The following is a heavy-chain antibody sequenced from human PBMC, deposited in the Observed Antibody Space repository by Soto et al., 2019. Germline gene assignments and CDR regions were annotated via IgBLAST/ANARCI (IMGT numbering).Heavy chain of an antibody. D-gene: IGHD7-27*01. CDR2: INPNGGST. V-gene: IGHV1-46*01. CDR1: GYTFTSFY. CDR3: ARGLTSGDY. J-gene: IGHJ4*02. Sequence: QVQLVQSGAEVKNPGASVKLSCKASGYTFTSFYIHWVRQAPGQGLEWMAIINPNGGSTNYAPNLQGRVTLTRDMSTNTVYMELSSLGSEDTAVYYCARGLTSGDYWGQGTLVTVSS.